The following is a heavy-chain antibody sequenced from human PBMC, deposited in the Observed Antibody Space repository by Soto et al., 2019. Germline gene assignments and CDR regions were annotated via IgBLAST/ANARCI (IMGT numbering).Heavy chain of an antibody. CDR1: GFTSTSSA. J-gene: IGHJ6*02. Sequence: SVKVSCKASGFTSTSSAVQWVRQARGQRLEWIGWIVVGSGNTNYAQKFQERVTITRDMSTSTAYMELSSLRSEDTAVYYCAGPVEYSSSSEDYYYYGMDVWGQGTTVTVSS. D-gene: IGHD6-6*01. CDR3: AGPVEYSSSSEDYYYYGMDV. V-gene: IGHV1-58*01. CDR2: IVVGSGNT.